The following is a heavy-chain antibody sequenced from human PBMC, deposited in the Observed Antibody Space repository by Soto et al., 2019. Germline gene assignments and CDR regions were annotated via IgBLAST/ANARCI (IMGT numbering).Heavy chain of an antibody. CDR3: ARERYQVISDGMDV. Sequence: QVQLVQSGAEVKTPGASVRVSCKASGYTFTGYYIHWVREAPGQGLEWMGWINPQTGGTSYAQKFQGRVTVSRDTSINTAYLELSRLTFDDAAVYFCARERYQVISDGMDVWGQGTTVTVSS. D-gene: IGHD2-2*01. CDR2: INPQTGGT. V-gene: IGHV1-2*02. J-gene: IGHJ6*02. CDR1: GYTFTGYY.